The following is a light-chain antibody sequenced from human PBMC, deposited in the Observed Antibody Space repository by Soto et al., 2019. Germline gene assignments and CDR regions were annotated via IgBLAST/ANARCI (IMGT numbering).Light chain of an antibody. J-gene: IGKJ5*01. CDR2: AAS. Sequence: DIQMTQSPSSLSASVGDRVTITCRASQSISRNLNWYQHKPGKAPKLLIYAASNLQNGVPSRFRGGGSGTEFTLSINSLQPEDFGTYYCQQSFTTASITFGQGTRVEIK. CDR1: QSISRN. CDR3: QQSFTTASIT. V-gene: IGKV1-39*01.